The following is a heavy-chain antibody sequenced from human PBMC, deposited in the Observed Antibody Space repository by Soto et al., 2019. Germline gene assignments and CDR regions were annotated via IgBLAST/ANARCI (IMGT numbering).Heavy chain of an antibody. J-gene: IGHJ4*02. CDR1: GFRLSNYW. V-gene: IGHV3-7*01. CDR2: IRKDGTER. Sequence: QLAASGGGLVKPGGSLRLSCASSGFRLSNYWMGWVRQAPGTRLEWVANIRKDGTERSYADSVKGRCAISRDNAKNYLYLQMYSLGVEDKAVYYCVRENYFDYWGQGTLVTVSS. CDR3: VRENYFDY.